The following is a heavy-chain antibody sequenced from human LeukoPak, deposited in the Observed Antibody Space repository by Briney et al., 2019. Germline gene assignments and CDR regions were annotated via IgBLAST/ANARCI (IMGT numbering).Heavy chain of an antibody. CDR1: GGTFSSYA. D-gene: IGHD3-22*01. Sequence: SVKVSCKASGGTFSSYAISWVRQAPGQGLEWMGGIIPIFGTANYAQKFQGRVTITADKSTSTAYMELSSLRSEDTAVYYCAKDHGGYYDSTFDYWGQGTLVTVSS. CDR3: AKDHGGYYDSTFDY. CDR2: IIPIFGTA. J-gene: IGHJ4*02. V-gene: IGHV1-69*06.